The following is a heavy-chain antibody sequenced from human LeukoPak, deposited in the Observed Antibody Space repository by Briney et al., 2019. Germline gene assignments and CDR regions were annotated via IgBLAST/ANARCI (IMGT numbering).Heavy chain of an antibody. CDR3: ARGILYYYDSSGYGWFDP. D-gene: IGHD3-22*01. V-gene: IGHV4-34*01. J-gene: IGHJ5*02. Sequence: SETLSLTCAVYGGSFSGYYWSWIRQPPGKGLEWIGEINHSGSTNYNPSLKSRVTISVDTSKNQFSLKLSSVTAADTAVYYCARGILYYYDSSGYGWFDPWGQGTLVTVSS. CDR1: GGSFSGYY. CDR2: INHSGST.